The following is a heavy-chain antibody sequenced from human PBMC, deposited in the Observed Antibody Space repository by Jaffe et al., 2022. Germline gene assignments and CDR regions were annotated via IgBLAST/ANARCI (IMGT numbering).Heavy chain of an antibody. CDR1: GFTFGDYA. D-gene: IGHD3-3*01. CDR3: TRVGDFWSYYYYYMDV. Sequence: EVQLVESGGGLVQPGRSLRLSCTASGFTFGDYAMSWFRQAPGKGLEWVGFIRSKAYGGTTEYAASVKGRFTISRDDSKSIAYLQMNSLKTEDTAVYYCTRVGDFWSYYYYYMDVWGKGTTVTVSS. J-gene: IGHJ6*03. V-gene: IGHV3-49*03. CDR2: IRSKAYGGTT.